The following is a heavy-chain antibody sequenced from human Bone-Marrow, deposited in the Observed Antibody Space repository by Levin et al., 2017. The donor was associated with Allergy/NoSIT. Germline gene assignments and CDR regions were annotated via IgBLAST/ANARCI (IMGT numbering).Heavy chain of an antibody. Sequence: SCAASGFTFSAYPMGWVRQAPGKGLEWVSAISATGGSTYYADSVKGRSTISRDNSKDTLYLQVNSLRAEDTALYYCAKAATGTIRSFDFWGQGTLVTVSS. D-gene: IGHD1-1*01. J-gene: IGHJ4*02. CDR3: AKAATGTIRSFDF. CDR1: GFTFSAYP. CDR2: ISATGGST. V-gene: IGHV3-23*01.